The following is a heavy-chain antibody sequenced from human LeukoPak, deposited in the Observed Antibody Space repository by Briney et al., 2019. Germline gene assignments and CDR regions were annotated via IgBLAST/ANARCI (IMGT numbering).Heavy chain of an antibody. CDR3: ASGTDYGDYLT. Sequence: SETLSLTCTVSGGSISYYYWSWIRQPPGKGLEWIGYIYYSGSTNYNSSFKSRVTISIDTSKNQFSLRLSSVTAADTAVYYCASGTDYGDYLTWGQGTLVTVSS. J-gene: IGHJ5*02. V-gene: IGHV4-59*01. D-gene: IGHD4-17*01. CDR1: GGSISYYY. CDR2: IYYSGST.